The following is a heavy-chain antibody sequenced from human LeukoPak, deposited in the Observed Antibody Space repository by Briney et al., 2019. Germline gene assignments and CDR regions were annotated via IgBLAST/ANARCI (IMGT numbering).Heavy chain of an antibody. CDR3: ARANALYCSSTSCLFDY. Sequence: ASVKVSCKASGYTFTGYYMHWVRQAPGQGLEWMVWINPNSGGTYYAQNFHDRITMTRDASISTAYMELSRLRSDDTAIHYCARANALYCSSTSCLFDYWGQGTLVTVSS. CDR1: GYTFTGYY. J-gene: IGHJ4*02. D-gene: IGHD2-2*01. V-gene: IGHV1-2*02. CDR2: INPNSGGT.